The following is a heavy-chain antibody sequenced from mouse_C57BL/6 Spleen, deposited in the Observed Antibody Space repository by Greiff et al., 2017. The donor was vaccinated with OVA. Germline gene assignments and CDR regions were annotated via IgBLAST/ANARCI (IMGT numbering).Heavy chain of an antibody. CDR2: INPNNGGT. CDR3: ARGGDSSGSPFAY. CDR1: GYTFTDYN. Sequence: EVKLQQSGPELVKPGASVKIPCKASGYTFTDYNMDWVKQSHGKSLEWIGDINPNNGGTIYNQKFKGKATLTVDKSSSTAYMELRSLTSDDTAVYYCARGGDSSGSPFAYWGQGTLVTVSA. D-gene: IGHD3-2*02. J-gene: IGHJ3*01. V-gene: IGHV1-18*01.